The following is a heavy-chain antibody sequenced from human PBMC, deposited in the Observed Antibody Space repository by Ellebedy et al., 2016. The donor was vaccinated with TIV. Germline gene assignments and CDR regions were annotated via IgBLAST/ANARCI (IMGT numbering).Heavy chain of an antibody. CDR3: ATDLMMGGERDWYQLLL. J-gene: IGHJ4*02. CDR1: GYTLTELS. CDR2: FDPEDGET. Sequence: ASVKVSCXVSGYTLTELSMHWVRQAPGKGLEWMGGFDPEDGETIYAQKFQGRVTMTEDTSTDTAYMELSSLRSEDTAVYYCATDLMMGGERDWYQLLLWGQGTLVTVSS. V-gene: IGHV1-24*01. D-gene: IGHD2-2*01.